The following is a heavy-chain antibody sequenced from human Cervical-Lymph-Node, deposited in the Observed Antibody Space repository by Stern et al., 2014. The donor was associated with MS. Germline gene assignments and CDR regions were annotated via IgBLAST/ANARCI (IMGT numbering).Heavy chain of an antibody. CDR1: GFTFSTYD. J-gene: IGHJ5*02. D-gene: IGHD6-19*01. V-gene: IGHV3-23*04. Sequence: EVQLVESGGGLVQPGGSLRLSCAASGFTFSTYDMSWVRRAPGKGPQFVSAISTTGGTTYYADSVKGRFTISRDNSKNTLYLQMNSLRAEDTAVYYCAKKSGSGWYYVSWGQGSLVTVSS. CDR3: AKKSGSGWYYVS. CDR2: ISTTGGTT.